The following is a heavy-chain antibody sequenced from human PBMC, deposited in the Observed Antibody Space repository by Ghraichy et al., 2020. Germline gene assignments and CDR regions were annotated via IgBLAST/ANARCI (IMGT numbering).Heavy chain of an antibody. J-gene: IGHJ4*02. CDR3: ARDAYDFWSGYYFDY. CDR2: ISYDGSNK. V-gene: IGHV3-30*04. D-gene: IGHD3-3*01. CDR1: GFTFSSYA. Sequence: LSLTCAASGFTFSSYAMHWVRQAPGKGLEWVAVISYDGSNKYYADSVKGRFTISRDNSKNTLYLQMNSLRAEDTAVYYCARDAYDFWSGYYFDYWGQGTLVTVSS.